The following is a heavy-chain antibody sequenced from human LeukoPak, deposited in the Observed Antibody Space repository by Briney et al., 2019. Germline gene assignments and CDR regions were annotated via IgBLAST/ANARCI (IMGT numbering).Heavy chain of an antibody. Sequence: RTLTLTCAASGFTFDDYALHWDRQAQGQGLEWESGISWHSGSIGYADPAKGRLTISRYNAKNSLYLRMNSLRAEDTGLYDCAKESRPWEQWLVWAVDDWGQGTLVTVSS. CDR3: AKESRPWEQWLVWAVDD. J-gene: IGHJ4*02. CDR1: GFTFDDYA. D-gene: IGHD6-19*01. CDR2: ISWHSGSI. V-gene: IGHV3-9*01.